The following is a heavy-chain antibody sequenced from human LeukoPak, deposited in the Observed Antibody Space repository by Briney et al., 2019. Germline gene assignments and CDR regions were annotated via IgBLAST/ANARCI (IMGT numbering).Heavy chain of an antibody. V-gene: IGHV4-4*07. Sequence: SETLSLTCTVSGGSISNYYWSWIRQPAGKGLEWIGRIYSSGTTIYNPSLKSRVTMSVDTSKNQFSLKLSSVTAADTAVYFCASGFSDYDPWGQGTLVTVSS. J-gene: IGHJ5*02. CDR3: ASGFSDYDP. CDR1: GGSISNYY. CDR2: IYSSGTT. D-gene: IGHD5-12*01.